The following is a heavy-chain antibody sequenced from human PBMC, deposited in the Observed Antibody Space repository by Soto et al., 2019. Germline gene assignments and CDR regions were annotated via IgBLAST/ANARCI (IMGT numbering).Heavy chain of an antibody. CDR1: GGSISSSSYY. Sequence: QLQLQESGPGLVKPSETLSLTCTVSGGSISSSSYYWGWIRQPPGKGLEWIGSIYYSGSTYYNPSLKSRVTISGDTSKNQFSLKLRSLTAADTAVYYGAGDDFWSGHGFYGMDVWGQGTTVTVSS. CDR2: IYYSGST. J-gene: IGHJ6*02. V-gene: IGHV4-39*02. D-gene: IGHD3-3*01. CDR3: AGDDFWSGHGFYGMDV.